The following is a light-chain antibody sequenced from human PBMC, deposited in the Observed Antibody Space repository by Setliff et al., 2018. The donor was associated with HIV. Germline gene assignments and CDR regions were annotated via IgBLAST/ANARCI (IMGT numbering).Light chain of an antibody. J-gene: IGKJ1*01. V-gene: IGKV4-1*01. CDR1: QSVLYSADSKNY. CDR3: QQYYNPPWT. Sequence: DIVMTQSPESLAVSLGERATINCKSSQSVLYSADSKNYLAWYQQKPGQSPKLILYWASTRESGVPDRLNGSGSGTEFTLTITGLQPEDAAVYYCQQYYNPPWTFGQGTKVDIK. CDR2: WAS.